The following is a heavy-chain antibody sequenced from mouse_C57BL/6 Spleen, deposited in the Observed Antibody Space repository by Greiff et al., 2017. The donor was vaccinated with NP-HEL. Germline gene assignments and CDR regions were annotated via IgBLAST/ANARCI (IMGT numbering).Heavy chain of an antibody. Sequence: QVQLQQSGPELVKPGASVKLSCKASGYTFTSYDINWVKQRPGQGLEWIGWIYPSDGSTKYNEKFKGKATLTVDTSSSTAYMELHSLTSEDSAVYFGARCDYGSSPFADWGQGTLVTVSA. CDR2: IYPSDGST. CDR1: GYTFTSYD. D-gene: IGHD1-1*01. V-gene: IGHV1-85*01. J-gene: IGHJ3*01. CDR3: ARCDYGSSPFAD.